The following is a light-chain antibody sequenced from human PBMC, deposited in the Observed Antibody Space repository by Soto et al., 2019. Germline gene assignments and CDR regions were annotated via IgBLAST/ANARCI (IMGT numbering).Light chain of an antibody. CDR2: DVS. J-gene: IGLJ2*01. V-gene: IGLV2-14*01. CDR3: SSYTSSSTLV. Sequence: QSVLPQPASVSGSPGQSITISCTGTSSDVGGHNYVSWYQQHPGKAPKLMIYDVSNRPSGVSNRFSGSKSGNTASLTISGLHAYDEADYYCSSYTSSSTLVFGGRTELT. CDR1: SSDVGGHNY.